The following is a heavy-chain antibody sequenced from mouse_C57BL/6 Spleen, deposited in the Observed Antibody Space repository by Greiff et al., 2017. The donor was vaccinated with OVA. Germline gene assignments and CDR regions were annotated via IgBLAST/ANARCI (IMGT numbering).Heavy chain of an antibody. CDR2: IYPRSGNT. Sequence: VQLQESGAELARPGASVKLSCKASGYTFTSYGISWVKQRPGQGLEWIGEIYPRSGNTYYNEKFKGKATLTADKSSSTAYMELRSLTSEDSAVYFCEIRKDYYAMDYWGQGTSVTVSS. CDR3: EIRKDYYAMDY. CDR1: GYTFTSYG. D-gene: IGHD2-12*01. V-gene: IGHV1-81*01. J-gene: IGHJ4*01.